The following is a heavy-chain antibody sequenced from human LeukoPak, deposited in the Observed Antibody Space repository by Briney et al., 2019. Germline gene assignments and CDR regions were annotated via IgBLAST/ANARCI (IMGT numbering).Heavy chain of an antibody. J-gene: IGHJ4*02. CDR1: GGTFSSYA. Sequence: ASVKVSCKASGGTFSSYAISWVRQAPGQGLEWMGRIIPILGMANYAQKFQGRVTITADRSTSTAYMELSSLRSEDTAVYYCARGHYDILTGYYTKIDYWGQGTLVTVSS. V-gene: IGHV1-69*04. CDR2: IIPILGMA. D-gene: IGHD3-9*01. CDR3: ARGHYDILTGYYTKIDY.